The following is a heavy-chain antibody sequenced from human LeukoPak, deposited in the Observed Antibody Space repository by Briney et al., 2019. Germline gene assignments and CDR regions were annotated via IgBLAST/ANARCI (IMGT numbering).Heavy chain of an antibody. CDR2: IRSKANSYAT. CDR3: TTRGMTTVTARDY. V-gene: IGHV3-73*01. D-gene: IGHD4-17*01. J-gene: IGHJ4*02. CDR1: GFTFSGSA. Sequence: GGSLKLSCAASGFTFSGSAMHWVRQASGKGLEWVGRIRSKANSYATAYAASVKGRFTISRDDSKNTAYLQMNSLKTEDTAVYYCTTRGMTTVTARDYWGQGTLATVSS.